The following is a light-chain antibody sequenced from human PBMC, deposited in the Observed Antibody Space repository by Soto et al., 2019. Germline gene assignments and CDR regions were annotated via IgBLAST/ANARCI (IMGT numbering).Light chain of an antibody. Sequence: IQMTQSPSTLSASVGERVTITCRASQSISHFLAWYQQKPGKVPKLLIYDASNLGSGVPSRFSGSGSGTDFTLTISGLQPDDVTTYYCKQYPSYARAFGQGTK. CDR3: KQYPSYARA. J-gene: IGKJ1*01. V-gene: IGKV1-5*01. CDR2: DAS. CDR1: QSISHF.